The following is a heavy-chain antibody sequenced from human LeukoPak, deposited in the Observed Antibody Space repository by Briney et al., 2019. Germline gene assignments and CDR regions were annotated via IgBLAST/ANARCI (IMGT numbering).Heavy chain of an antibody. CDR3: ARHDPVGAPDY. Sequence: KASETLSPTCTVSGGSISSYYWSWIRQPPGKGLEWIGYIYYSGSTNYNPSLKSRVTISVDTSKNQFSLKLSSVTAADTAVYYCARHDPVGAPDYWGQGTLVTVSS. CDR1: GGSISSYY. D-gene: IGHD1-26*01. V-gene: IGHV4-59*08. CDR2: IYYSGST. J-gene: IGHJ4*02.